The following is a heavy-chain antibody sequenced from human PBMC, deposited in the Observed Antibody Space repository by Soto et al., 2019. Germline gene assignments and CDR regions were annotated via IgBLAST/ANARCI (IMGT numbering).Heavy chain of an antibody. V-gene: IGHV1-69*06. CDR1: GGTFSSYA. CDR2: IIPIFGTA. D-gene: IGHD3-3*01. CDR3: ARWDTYYDFWSGYSDYYYYGMDV. J-gene: IGHJ6*02. Sequence: GASVKVSCKASGGTFSSYAISWVRQAPGQGLEWMGGIIPIFGTANYAQKFQGRVTITADKSTSTAYMELSSLRSEDTAVYYCARWDTYYDFWSGYSDYYYYGMDVWGQGTTVTVS.